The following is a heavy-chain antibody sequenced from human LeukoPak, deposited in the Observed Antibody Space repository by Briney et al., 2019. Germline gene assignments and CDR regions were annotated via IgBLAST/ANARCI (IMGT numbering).Heavy chain of an antibody. CDR1: GGSFSGYY. CDR2: INHSGST. V-gene: IGHV4-34*01. CDR3: ARVRCSGGSCYSYYYYYGMDV. J-gene: IGHJ6*04. D-gene: IGHD2-15*01. Sequence: SETLSLTCAVYGGSFSGYYWSWIRQPAGKGLEWIGEINHSGSTNYNPSLKSRVTISVDTSKNQFSLKLSSVTAADTAVYYCARVRCSGGSCYSYYYYYGMDVWGKGTTVTVSS.